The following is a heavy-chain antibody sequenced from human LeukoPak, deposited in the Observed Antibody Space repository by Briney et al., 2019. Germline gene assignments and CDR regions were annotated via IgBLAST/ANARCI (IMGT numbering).Heavy chain of an antibody. Sequence: SETLSLTCAVYGGSFSGYYWSWIRQPPGKGLEWIGEINHSGSTNYNPSLKSRVTISVDTSKNQCSLKLRSVTAADTAVYYCAREPPYYASENFIDAFDIWGQGTKVTVSS. CDR1: GGSFSGYY. D-gene: IGHD3-10*01. CDR3: AREPPYYASENFIDAFDI. CDR2: INHSGST. V-gene: IGHV4-34*01. J-gene: IGHJ3*02.